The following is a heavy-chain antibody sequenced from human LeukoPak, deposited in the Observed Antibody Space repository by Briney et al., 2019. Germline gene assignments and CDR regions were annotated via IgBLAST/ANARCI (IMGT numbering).Heavy chain of an antibody. Sequence: SETLSLTCTVSGGSISNYYWSWIRQPPGKRLEWIGYIFSSGSTKYNPSLKSQVTISLDTSKNQFPLKLSSVTAADTAVYYCARGPAFDYWGQGTLVTVSS. CDR3: ARGPAFDY. V-gene: IGHV4-59*01. J-gene: IGHJ4*02. CDR2: IFSSGST. CDR1: GGSISNYY.